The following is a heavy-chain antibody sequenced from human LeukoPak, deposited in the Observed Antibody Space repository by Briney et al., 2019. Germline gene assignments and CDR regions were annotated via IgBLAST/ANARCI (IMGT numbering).Heavy chain of an antibody. J-gene: IGHJ2*01. D-gene: IGHD6-13*01. V-gene: IGHV3-23*01. CDR3: AKDLRGPAAGTWYFDL. CDR2: ITGSGDTT. Sequence: GGSLRLSCAASKLTISSYSMGWVRQAPGKGLEWVSAITGSGDTTYSSDSVKGRFTISRDNSENTLYLQMNSLTAEDTALYYCAKDLRGPAAGTWYFDLWGRGTLVTVSP. CDR1: KLTISSYS.